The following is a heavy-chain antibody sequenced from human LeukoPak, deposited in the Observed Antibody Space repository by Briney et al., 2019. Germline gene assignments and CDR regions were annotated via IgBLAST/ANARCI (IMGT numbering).Heavy chain of an antibody. J-gene: IGHJ4*02. V-gene: IGHV3-15*01. CDR2: IKTKIDGGTT. D-gene: IGHD5-24*01. Sequence: GGSLRLSCAASGFTFSNAWMSWVRQAPGKGLEWVGRIKTKIDGGTTDYAAPVKGRFTISRDDSKNTLYLQMNSLKSEDTAVYYCTTVERWLLNSSPYSGQGTLVTVSS. CDR3: TTVERWLLNSSPY. CDR1: GFTFSNAW.